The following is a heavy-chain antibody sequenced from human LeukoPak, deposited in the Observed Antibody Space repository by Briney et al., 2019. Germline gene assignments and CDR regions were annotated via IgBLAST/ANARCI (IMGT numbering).Heavy chain of an antibody. V-gene: IGHV4-34*01. J-gene: IGHJ6*03. Sequence: PSETLSLTCAVYGGSFSGYYWSWIRQPPGKGLEWIGRINHSGSTNYNPSLKSRVTISVDTSKNQFSLKLSSVTAADTAVYYCARRGFHIVVVPAATVTTNYYYYMDVWGKGTTVTVSS. CDR1: GGSFSGYY. CDR2: INHSGST. CDR3: ARRGFHIVVVPAATVTTNYYYYMDV. D-gene: IGHD2-2*01.